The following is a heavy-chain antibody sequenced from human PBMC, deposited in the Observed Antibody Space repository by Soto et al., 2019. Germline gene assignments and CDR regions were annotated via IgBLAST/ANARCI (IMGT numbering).Heavy chain of an antibody. D-gene: IGHD3-9*01. Sequence: SETLSLTCTVSGGSISSGDYYWSWIRQPPGKGLEWIGYIYYSGSTYYNPSLKSRVTISVDTSKNQFSLKLSSVTAADTAVYYCARGPLVLRYFHWLVDYCGQGTQVTVSS. CDR1: GGSISSGDYY. V-gene: IGHV4-30-4*01. CDR3: ARGPLVLRYFHWLVDY. J-gene: IGHJ4*02. CDR2: IYYSGST.